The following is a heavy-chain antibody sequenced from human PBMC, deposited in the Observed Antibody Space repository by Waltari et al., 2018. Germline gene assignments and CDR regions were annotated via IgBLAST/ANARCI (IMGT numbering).Heavy chain of an antibody. CDR1: GFTFDDYT. V-gene: IGHV3-43*01. Sequence: EVQLVESGGVVVQPGGSLRLSCAASGFTFDDYTMHWVRQAPGKVLEWVSLISWDGGSTYYADSVKGRFTISRDNSKNSLYLQMNSLRTEDTALYYCAKGELGGFDYWGQGTLVTVSS. D-gene: IGHD7-27*01. J-gene: IGHJ4*02. CDR2: ISWDGGST. CDR3: AKGELGGFDY.